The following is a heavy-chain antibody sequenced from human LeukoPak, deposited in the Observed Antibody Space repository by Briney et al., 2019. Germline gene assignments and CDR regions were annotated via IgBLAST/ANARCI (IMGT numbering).Heavy chain of an antibody. V-gene: IGHV3-33*01. CDR3: ARGNQQLRRSTPDY. D-gene: IGHD2-2*01. CDR1: GFTFSSYG. CDR2: IWYDGSNK. Sequence: PGGSLRLSCAASGFTFSSYGMHWVRQAPGKGLEWVAVIWYDGSNKYYADSVKGRFTISRDNAKNTLYLQMNRLRAEDTGVYYCARGNQQLRRSTPDYWGQGTLVTVSS. J-gene: IGHJ4*02.